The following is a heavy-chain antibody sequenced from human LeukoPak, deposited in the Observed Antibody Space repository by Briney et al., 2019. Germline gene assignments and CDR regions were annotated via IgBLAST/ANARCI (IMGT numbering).Heavy chain of an antibody. D-gene: IGHD5-12*01. V-gene: IGHV1-18*01. J-gene: IGHJ4*02. CDR2: ISGSSENT. Sequence: ASVKVSCKASGYTFTNYGISWVRQAPGQGLEWMGWISGSSENTDSAQKFQGRVTMTTDTFTSTAYMELRNLRSDDTATYYCARVGRTKVATMAYWGQGTLVTVSS. CDR3: ARVGRTKVATMAY. CDR1: GYTFTNYG.